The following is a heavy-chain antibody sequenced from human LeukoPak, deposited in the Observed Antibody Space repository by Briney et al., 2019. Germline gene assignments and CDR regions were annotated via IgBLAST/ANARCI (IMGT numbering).Heavy chain of an antibody. CDR3: AKDGHYYDSSGYYYSSYFDY. CDR1: GFTFDDYA. J-gene: IGHJ4*02. Sequence: SGGSLRLSCAASGFTFDDYAMHWVRQATGKGLEWVSLISWDGGSTYYADSVKGRFTISRDNSKNSLYLQMNSLRAEDTALYYCAKDGHYYDSSGYYYSSYFDYWGQGTLVTVSS. V-gene: IGHV3-43D*03. D-gene: IGHD3-22*01. CDR2: ISWDGGST.